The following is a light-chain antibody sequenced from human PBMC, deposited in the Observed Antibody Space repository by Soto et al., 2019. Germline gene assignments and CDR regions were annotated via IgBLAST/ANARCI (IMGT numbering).Light chain of an antibody. CDR3: LQHNTYPYT. Sequence: DIQMTQSPSSLSASVGDRVTITCRTSQDIRNALGWYQQKPGKAPKRLIFLASSLQTGVPSRFSGSGSGTDFTLTISSLQPEDFATYYCLQHNTYPYTFGQGTNLEI. CDR1: QDIRNA. J-gene: IGKJ2*01. CDR2: LAS. V-gene: IGKV1-17*01.